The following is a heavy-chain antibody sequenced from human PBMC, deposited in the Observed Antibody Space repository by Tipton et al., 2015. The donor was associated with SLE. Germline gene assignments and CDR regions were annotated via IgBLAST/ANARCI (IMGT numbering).Heavy chain of an antibody. Sequence: TLSLTCTVSYDSITNYNWTWIRLTPGKGLEWIGDVSYNGSTNYNPSLKTRVAISLDTSKNHFSVRLNSVTAADTAVYFCARNQHDVCGLDVWGPGTTVTVSS. D-gene: IGHD3-16*01. V-gene: IGHV4-59*01. CDR2: VSYNGST. J-gene: IGHJ6*02. CDR3: ARNQHDVCGLDV. CDR1: YDSITNYN.